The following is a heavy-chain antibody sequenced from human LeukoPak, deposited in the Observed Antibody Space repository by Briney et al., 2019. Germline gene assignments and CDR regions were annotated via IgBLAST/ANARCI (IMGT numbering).Heavy chain of an antibody. CDR1: GGTFSSYA. CDR2: IIPMFGTA. CDR3: ARVFARGGEISGSYYYY. Sequence: SVKVTCKASGGTFSSYAVSWVRQAPGQGLEWMGGIIPMFGTANYAQKFQGRVTITTEESTSAVYMELSSLGSEDTAMYYCARVFARGGEISGSYYYYWGQGTLVTVSS. D-gene: IGHD1-26*01. J-gene: IGHJ4*02. V-gene: IGHV1-69*05.